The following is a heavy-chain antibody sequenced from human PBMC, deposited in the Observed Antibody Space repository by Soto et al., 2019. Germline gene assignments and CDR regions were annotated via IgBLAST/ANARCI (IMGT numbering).Heavy chain of an antibody. CDR1: GYTFTAFY. Sequence: ASVNVSCKASGYTFTAFYMNWVRQAPGQGLEWMGWVNPNTGVTKYAQKFQGRVTMTRDTSINTAYMELSGLTSDDTAVYYCTTLRRDHWGQGNLVNVSS. CDR3: TTLRRDH. J-gene: IGHJ5*02. D-gene: IGHD3-9*01. CDR2: VNPNTGVT. V-gene: IGHV1-2*02.